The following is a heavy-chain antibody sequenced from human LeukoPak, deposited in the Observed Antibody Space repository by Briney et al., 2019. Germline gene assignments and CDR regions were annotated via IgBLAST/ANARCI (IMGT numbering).Heavy chain of an antibody. CDR3: ARDNRSKQQVVPLGY. CDR1: GFTFSSYG. CDR2: IWYDGSNK. V-gene: IGHV3-33*01. J-gene: IGHJ4*02. D-gene: IGHD6-13*01. Sequence: PGGSLRLSCAASGFTFSSYGMHWVRQAPGKGLEWVAVIWYDGSNKYYADSVKGRFTISRDNSKNTLYLQMNSLRAEDTAVYYCARDNRSKQQVVPLGYWGQGTLVTVSS.